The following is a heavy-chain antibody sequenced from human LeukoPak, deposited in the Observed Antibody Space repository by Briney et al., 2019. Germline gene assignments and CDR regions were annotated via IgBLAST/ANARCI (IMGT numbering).Heavy chain of an antibody. J-gene: IGHJ4*02. V-gene: IGHV3-21*01. CDR1: GFTFSSYS. Sequence: PGGSLRLSCAASGFTFSSYSMNWVRQAPGKGLEWVTSISSSSSYIYYADSVKGRFTISRDNAKNSLYLQMNSLRAEDTAVYYCARDQLGVANYWGQETLVTVSS. CDR2: ISSSSSYI. D-gene: IGHD2-8*01. CDR3: ARDQLGVANY.